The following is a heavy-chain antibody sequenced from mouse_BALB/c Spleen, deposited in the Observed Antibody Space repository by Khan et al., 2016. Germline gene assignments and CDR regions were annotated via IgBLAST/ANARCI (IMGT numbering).Heavy chain of an antibody. CDR2: INTYTGEP. Sequence: QIQLVQSGPELKKPGETVKISCKASGYTFTNYGINWVKQAPGKGLKWMGWINTYTGEPTYADDFKGRFAFSLETSASTAYLQINNLKNEDTATYFGARSQTARATGFAYWGQGTLVTVSA. J-gene: IGHJ3*01. V-gene: IGHV9-3-1*01. CDR1: GYTFTNYG. CDR3: ARSQTARATGFAY. D-gene: IGHD3-2*01.